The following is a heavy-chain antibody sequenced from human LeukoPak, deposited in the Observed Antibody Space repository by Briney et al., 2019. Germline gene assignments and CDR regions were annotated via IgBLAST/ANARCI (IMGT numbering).Heavy chain of an antibody. Sequence: SETLSLTCTVSGGSISSHYWSWIRQPPGKGLEWIGYIYYSGSTNYNPSLKNRVTISVDTSKNQFSLKLSSVTAADTAVYYCARAVLRFLEGGWFDPWGQGTLVTVSS. D-gene: IGHD3-3*01. CDR1: GGSISSHY. V-gene: IGHV4-59*11. CDR2: IYYSGST. CDR3: ARAVLRFLEGGWFDP. J-gene: IGHJ5*02.